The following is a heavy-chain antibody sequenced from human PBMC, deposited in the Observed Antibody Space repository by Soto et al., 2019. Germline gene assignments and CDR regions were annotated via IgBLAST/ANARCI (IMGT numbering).Heavy chain of an antibody. J-gene: IGHJ4*02. CDR3: ARPRGYSYGPSDY. D-gene: IGHD5-18*01. V-gene: IGHV3-74*01. CDR2: INSDGSST. Sequence: GGSLRLSCAASGFTFSSYWMHWVRQAPGKGLVWVSRINSDGSSTSYADSVKGRFTISRGNAKNTLYLQMNSLRAEDTAVYYCARPRGYSYGPSDYWGQGTLVTVSS. CDR1: GFTFSSYW.